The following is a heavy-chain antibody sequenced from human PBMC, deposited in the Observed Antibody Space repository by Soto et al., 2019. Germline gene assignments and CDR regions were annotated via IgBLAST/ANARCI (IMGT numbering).Heavy chain of an antibody. CDR3: ARGGVATIFGDS. V-gene: IGHV3-48*02. Sequence: EVQLVESGGGLVQPGGSLRVSCAASGFTFSGYSMNWVRQPPGKGLEWLSYIDSSSKTIYYADSVKGRFIISRDNAKNSLYLQMNSLRDEDTAVYHCARGGVATIFGDSWGQGTLVTVSS. D-gene: IGHD5-12*01. J-gene: IGHJ4*02. CDR1: GFTFSGYS. CDR2: IDSSSKTI.